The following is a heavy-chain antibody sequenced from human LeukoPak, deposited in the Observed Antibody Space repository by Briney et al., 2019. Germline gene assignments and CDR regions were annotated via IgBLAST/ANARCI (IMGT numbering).Heavy chain of an antibody. CDR1: GGSISSGGYY. CDR2: IYHSGST. CDR3: ARSGYTKLELTSHLDY. J-gene: IGHJ4*02. Sequence: SQTLSLTCTVSGGSISSGGYYWSWIRQPPGKGLEWIGYIYHSGSTYYNPSLKSRVTISVDRSKNQFSLKLSSVTAADTAVYYCARSGYTKLELTSHLDYWGQGTLVTVSS. V-gene: IGHV4-30-2*01. D-gene: IGHD1-7*01.